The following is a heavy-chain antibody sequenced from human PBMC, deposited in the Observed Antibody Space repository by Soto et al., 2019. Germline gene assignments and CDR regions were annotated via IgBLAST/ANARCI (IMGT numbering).Heavy chain of an antibody. CDR2: ISGSGGST. V-gene: IGHV3-23*01. Sequence: GGSLRLSCAASGFTFSSYAMSWVRQAPGKGLEWVSAISGSGGSTYYADSVKGRFTISKDNSKNTLYLQMNSLRAEDTAVYYCAKGGTPYSNYMAGFDPWGQGTLVTVSS. CDR3: AKGGTPYSNYMAGFDP. D-gene: IGHD4-4*01. J-gene: IGHJ5*02. CDR1: GFTFSSYA.